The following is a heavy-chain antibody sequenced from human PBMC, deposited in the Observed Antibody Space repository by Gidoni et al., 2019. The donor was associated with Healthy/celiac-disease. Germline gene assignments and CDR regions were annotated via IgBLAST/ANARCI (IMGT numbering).Heavy chain of an antibody. CDR2: MSGSGGST. J-gene: IGHJ6*02. CDR1: GFAFSSYA. CDR3: AKGGLAMFYEDV. V-gene: IGHV3-23*01. Sequence: EVQLLESGGGLVQPGGSLRLSCAASGFAFSSYAMSWVRQAPGKGLEWVSAMSGSGGSTYYADSVKGRFTISRDNSKNTLYLQMNSLRAEDTAVYYCAKGGLAMFYEDVWGQGTTVTVSS. D-gene: IGHD3-10*02.